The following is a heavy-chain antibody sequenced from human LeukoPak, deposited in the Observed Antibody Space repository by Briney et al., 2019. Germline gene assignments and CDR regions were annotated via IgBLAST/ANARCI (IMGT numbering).Heavy chain of an antibody. D-gene: IGHD4-4*01. Sequence: PGGSLRLSCAASGFTFSSYAMHWVRQAPGKGLEWVAVISYDGSSKYYADSVKGRFTISRDNAKNSLYLQMNSLRAEDTALYYCAKDIVGVTTSPTPLYGMDVWGQGTTVTVSS. CDR3: AKDIVGVTTSPTPLYGMDV. CDR2: ISYDGSSK. CDR1: GFTFSSYA. V-gene: IGHV3-30-3*01. J-gene: IGHJ6*02.